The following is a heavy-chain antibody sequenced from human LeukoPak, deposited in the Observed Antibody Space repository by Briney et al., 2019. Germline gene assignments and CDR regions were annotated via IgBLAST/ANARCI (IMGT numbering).Heavy chain of an antibody. J-gene: IGHJ5*02. Sequence: SETLSLTCAVYGGSFSGYYWSWIRQPPGKGLEWIGEINHSGSTNYNPSLKSRVTISVDTSKNQFSLKLSSETAADTAVYYCARTGQIVVVPAATIWFDPWGQGTLVTVSS. CDR1: GGSFSGYY. V-gene: IGHV4-34*01. CDR3: ARTGQIVVVPAATIWFDP. CDR2: INHSGST. D-gene: IGHD2-2*01.